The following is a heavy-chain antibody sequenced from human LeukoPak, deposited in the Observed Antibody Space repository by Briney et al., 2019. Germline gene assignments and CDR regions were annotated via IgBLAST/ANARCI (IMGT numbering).Heavy chain of an antibody. CDR1: GGSISSFH. V-gene: IGHV4-59*08. Sequence: SETLSLTCTVSGGSISSFHWSWIRQPQGKELEWIGYIYYSGSTNYNPSLKSRVTMSADTSKNQFSLNLSSVTAADTAVYYCARRGTSGWNFDYWGQGTLVTVSS. CDR3: ARRGTSGWNFDY. CDR2: IYYSGST. J-gene: IGHJ4*02. D-gene: IGHD6-19*01.